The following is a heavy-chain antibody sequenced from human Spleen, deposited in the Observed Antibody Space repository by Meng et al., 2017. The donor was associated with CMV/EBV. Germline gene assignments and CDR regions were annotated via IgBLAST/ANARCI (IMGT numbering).Heavy chain of an antibody. D-gene: IGHD2-2*01. CDR1: LTFDEYG. J-gene: IGHJ4*02. CDR3: ARDTLKYCSSTSCYPNY. Sequence: LTFDEYGKSGVRQAQGMGLEWVSGINWNGGSTGYADSVKGRFTISRDNAKNSLYLQMNSLRAEDTALYHCARDTLKYCSSTSCYPNYWGQGTLVTVSS. V-gene: IGHV3-20*01. CDR2: INWNGGST.